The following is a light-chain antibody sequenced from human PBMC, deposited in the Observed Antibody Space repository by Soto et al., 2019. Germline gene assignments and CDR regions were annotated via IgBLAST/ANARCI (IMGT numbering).Light chain of an antibody. J-gene: IGKJ1*01. CDR1: QSISSW. Sequence: DIQMTQSPSTLSASVGDRVTLTCRASQSISSWLAWYQQKPGKAPKLLIYDASNLESGVPSRFSGSGSETEFTLTISSLQPDDFATYYCQQYETFSGTFGPGTKVDIK. CDR3: QQYETFSGT. CDR2: DAS. V-gene: IGKV1-5*01.